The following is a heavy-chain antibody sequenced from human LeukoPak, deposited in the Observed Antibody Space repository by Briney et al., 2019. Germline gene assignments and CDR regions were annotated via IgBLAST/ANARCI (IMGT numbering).Heavy chain of an antibody. CDR2: IKQDGSEK. CDR1: GVTFSSYW. J-gene: IGHJ4*02. V-gene: IGHV3-7*01. Sequence: GGSLRLSCAASGVTFSSYWRSWVRQAPGKGLEWVANIKQDGSEKYYVDSVKGRFTISRDNSKNTLYLQMNSLRAADTAVYYCARRDSGRYIMPFEYWGQGTLVTVSS. CDR3: ARRDSGRYIMPFEY. D-gene: IGHD3-10*01.